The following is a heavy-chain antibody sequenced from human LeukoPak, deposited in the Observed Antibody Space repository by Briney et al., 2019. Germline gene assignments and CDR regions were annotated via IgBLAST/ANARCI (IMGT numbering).Heavy chain of an antibody. CDR2: INPSGGST. CDR1: GYTFTGYY. D-gene: IGHD2-21*01. CDR3: ARLFVDHDAFDI. J-gene: IGHJ3*02. Sequence: ASVKVSCKASGYTFTGYYMHWVRQAPGQGLEWMGIINPSGGSTSYAQKFQGRVTMTRDTSTSTVYMELSSLRSEDTAVYYCARLFVDHDAFDIWGQGTMVTVSS. V-gene: IGHV1-46*01.